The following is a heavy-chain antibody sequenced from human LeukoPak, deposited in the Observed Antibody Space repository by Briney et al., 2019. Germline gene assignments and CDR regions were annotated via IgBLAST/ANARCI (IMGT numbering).Heavy chain of an antibody. CDR2: INHSGRT. CDR3: ARGVYNSNWEYYYYYMDV. Sequence: SETLSLTCGVYGGSSSGNYWSWIRQPPGKGLEWIGEINHSGRTKYNPSLKSRVTISGDTSKNQFSLKLSSVTAADTAVYYCARGVYNSNWEYYYYYMDVWGKGTTVTVSS. D-gene: IGHD6-13*01. V-gene: IGHV4-34*01. J-gene: IGHJ6*03. CDR1: GGSSSGNY.